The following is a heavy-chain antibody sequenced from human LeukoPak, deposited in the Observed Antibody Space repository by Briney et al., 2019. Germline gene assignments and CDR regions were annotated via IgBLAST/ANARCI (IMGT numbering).Heavy chain of an antibody. Sequence: PGGSLRLSCEASGFTVSSSYMSWVRQAPGKGLEWVAIIYSGGGTYYADSVKGRFTISRDNSKNTLYLQMNSLRAEDTAVYYCAKKRVAVAGTHYFDYWGQGTLVTVSS. CDR1: GFTVSSSY. D-gene: IGHD6-19*01. CDR2: IYSGGGT. J-gene: IGHJ4*02. V-gene: IGHV3-66*01. CDR3: AKKRVAVAGTHYFDY.